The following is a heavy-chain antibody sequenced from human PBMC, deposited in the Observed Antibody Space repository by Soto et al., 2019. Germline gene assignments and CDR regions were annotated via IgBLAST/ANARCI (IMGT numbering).Heavy chain of an antibody. CDR3: AAADSVLRYFDWLLPFDY. J-gene: IGHJ4*02. V-gene: IGHV1-58*01. CDR1: GFTFTSSA. CDR2: IVVGSGNT. D-gene: IGHD3-9*01. Sequence: GASVKVSCKASGFTFTSSAVQWVRQARGQRLEWIGWIVVGSGNTNYAQKFQERVAITRDMSTSTAYMELSILRSEDTAVYYCAAADSVLRYFDWLLPFDYWGQGTLVTVSS.